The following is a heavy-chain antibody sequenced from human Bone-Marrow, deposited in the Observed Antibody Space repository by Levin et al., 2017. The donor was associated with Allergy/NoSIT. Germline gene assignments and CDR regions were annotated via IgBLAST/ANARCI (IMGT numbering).Heavy chain of an antibody. V-gene: IGHV3-7*02. CDR2: IKQDGSEK. CDR1: GFTFNNFW. Sequence: PGGSLRLSCVGSGFTFNNFWMSWVRQTPGKGLEWVANIKQDGSEKYYVDSVEGRFTISRDNAKNSLYLQVNSLRAEDTALYFCARVFSPGEDITSYRAWDYWGRGTLVTVSS. CDR3: ARVFSPGEDITSYRAWDY. J-gene: IGHJ4*02. D-gene: IGHD3-10*01.